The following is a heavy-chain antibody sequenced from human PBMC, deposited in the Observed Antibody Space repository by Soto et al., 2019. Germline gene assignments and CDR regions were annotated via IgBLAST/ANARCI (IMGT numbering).Heavy chain of an antibody. J-gene: IGHJ6*02. CDR1: GYSFISYW. Sequence: PGESLKVSCKGSGYSFISYWMGWVRQMPGKGLEWMGIIYPGDSDTRYSPSFQGQVTISADKSISTAYLQWSSLKASDTAMYYCAMLVYCSGGSCYSEGHKHHYYLYGMDVQGQGTSRTVSS. V-gene: IGHV5-51*01. D-gene: IGHD2-15*01. CDR3: AMLVYCSGGSCYSEGHKHHYYLYGMDV. CDR2: IYPGDSDT.